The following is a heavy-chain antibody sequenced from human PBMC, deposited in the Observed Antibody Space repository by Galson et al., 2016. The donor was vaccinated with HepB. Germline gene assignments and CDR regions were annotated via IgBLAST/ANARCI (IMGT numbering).Heavy chain of an antibody. D-gene: IGHD3-3*01. CDR1: GFIFSSCG. V-gene: IGHV3-23*01. J-gene: IGHJ4*02. CDR2: ISDSGSNT. Sequence: SLRLSCAASGFIFSSCGMSWVRQAPGKGLEWVSTISDSGSNTHYADSVGGRFTISRDNSKNTLYLQMKSLRAEDTAVYYCAKDVGGVALENWGQGTLVTVSS. CDR3: AKDVGGVALEN.